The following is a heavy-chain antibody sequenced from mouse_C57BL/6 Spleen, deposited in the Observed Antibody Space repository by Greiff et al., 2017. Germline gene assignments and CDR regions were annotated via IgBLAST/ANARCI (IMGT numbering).Heavy chain of an antibody. CDR1: GYTFTSYW. CDR3: AYAGAMDY. D-gene: IGHD6-5*01. J-gene: IGHJ4*01. V-gene: IGHV1-50*01. CDR2: IDPSDSYT. Sequence: QVQLQQPGAELVKPGASVKLSCKASGYTFTSYWMQWGKQRPGQGLEWIGEIDPSDSYTNYNQKFKGKATLPVDTSSSTAYMQLSSLTSEDSAVYYCAYAGAMDYWGQGTSVTVSS.